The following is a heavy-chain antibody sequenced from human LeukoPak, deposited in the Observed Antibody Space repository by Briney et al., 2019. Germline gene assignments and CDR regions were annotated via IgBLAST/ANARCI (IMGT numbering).Heavy chain of an antibody. D-gene: IGHD3-3*01. CDR2: ISAYNGNT. V-gene: IGHV1-18*01. J-gene: IGHJ4*02. CDR1: GGTFSSYA. CDR3: ARDIRVTIFGVVRGYFDY. Sequence: ASVKVSCKASGGTFSSYAISWVRQAPGQGLEWMGWISAYNGNTNYAQKLQGRVTMTTDTSTSTAYMELRSLRSDDTAVYYCARDIRVTIFGVVRGYFDYWGQGTLVTVSS.